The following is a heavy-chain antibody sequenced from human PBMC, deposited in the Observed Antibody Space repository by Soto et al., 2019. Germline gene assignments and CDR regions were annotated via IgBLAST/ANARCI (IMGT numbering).Heavy chain of an antibody. CDR3: ARDGIAAAGTSWFDP. Sequence: ASVKVSCKASGYTFTNYGISWVRQAPGQGLEWMGWINVYNGNTKYAQKVQGRVTMTTDTSTSTAYMELRSLRSDDTAVYYCARDGIAAAGTSWFDPWGQGTLVTVSS. D-gene: IGHD6-13*01. CDR2: INVYNGNT. J-gene: IGHJ5*02. V-gene: IGHV1-18*01. CDR1: GYTFTNYG.